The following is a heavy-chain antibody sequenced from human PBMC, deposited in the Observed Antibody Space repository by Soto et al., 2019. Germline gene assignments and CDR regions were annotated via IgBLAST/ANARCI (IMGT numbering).Heavy chain of an antibody. CDR3: ARDDYGMDV. CDR2: MWYDGSNK. Sequence: ESGGGVVQPGRSLRLSCAASGFTFSNYHMHWVRQAPGKGLEWVAAMWYDGSNKYYAESVKGRFTISRDNSKEMLFLQMNSLRAEDTAIYYCARDDYGMDVWGQGTTVTVSS. V-gene: IGHV3-33*01. CDR1: GFTFSNYH. J-gene: IGHJ6*02.